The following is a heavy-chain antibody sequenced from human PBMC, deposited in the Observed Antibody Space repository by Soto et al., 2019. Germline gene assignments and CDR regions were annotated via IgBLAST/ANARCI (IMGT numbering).Heavy chain of an antibody. V-gene: IGHV5-51*01. D-gene: IGHD2-15*01. CDR2: IYPGDSDT. CDR3: ARDVVVVAATTYYYYGMDA. J-gene: IGHJ6*02. Sequence: ESLQISCKGSGSSFTSYWIGWVRQMPGKGLEWMGIIYPGDSDTRYSPSFQGQVTISADKSISTAYLQWSSLKASDTAMYYCARDVVVVAATTYYYYGMDAWGQGTTVTGSS. CDR1: GSSFTSYW.